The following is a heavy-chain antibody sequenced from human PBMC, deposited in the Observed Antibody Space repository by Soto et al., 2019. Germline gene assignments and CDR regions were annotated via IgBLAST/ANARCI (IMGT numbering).Heavy chain of an antibody. CDR2: VYSTGGT. D-gene: IGHD1-1*01. Sequence: QVQLQQSGPGLVKPSETLSLTCSVSSGPSSSHNWGWIRQPPGRGLEWIGYVYSTGGTSYNPSLTSRVTRSAAPSTNHISLTLPSVTAADTAVYYCVRQGIGNLPGLVDVRGQGTTVRVSS. CDR1: SGPSSSHN. CDR3: VRQGIGNLPGLVDV. V-gene: IGHV4-59*08. J-gene: IGHJ6*02.